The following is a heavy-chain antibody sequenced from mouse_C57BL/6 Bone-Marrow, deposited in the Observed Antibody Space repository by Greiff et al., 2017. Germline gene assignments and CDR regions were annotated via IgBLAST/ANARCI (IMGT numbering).Heavy chain of an antibody. CDR2: FYPGSGSI. V-gene: IGHV1-62-2*01. J-gene: IGHJ2*01. Sequence: VQLQQSGAELVQPGASVKLSCKASGYIFTEYPLHWVKQRSGQGLEWIGWFYPGSGSIQYNERFKDNATLTADKAFNTVYMELSRLTSEDSAVYFCARHERYYDYEGYFDYWGQGTTLTVSS. CDR1: GYIFTEYP. CDR3: ARHERYYDYEGYFDY. D-gene: IGHD2-4*01.